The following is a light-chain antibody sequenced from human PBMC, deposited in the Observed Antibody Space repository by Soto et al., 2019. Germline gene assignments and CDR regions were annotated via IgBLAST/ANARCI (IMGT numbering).Light chain of an antibody. CDR3: NSYADNNLI. CDR1: SGDIGGYNY. V-gene: IGLV2-8*01. Sequence: QSALTQPPSASGSPGQSVTISCTGTSGDIGGYNYVSWYQQHPGKAPKLIIYEVSRWPSGVPDRFSGSKSGNTASLTVSGLQAEDEADYYCNSYADNNLIFGGGTKLTVL. J-gene: IGLJ2*01. CDR2: EVS.